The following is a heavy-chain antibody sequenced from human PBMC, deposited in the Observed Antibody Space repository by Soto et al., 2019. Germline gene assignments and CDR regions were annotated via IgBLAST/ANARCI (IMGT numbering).Heavy chain of an antibody. CDR2: IIPIYGTA. CDR3: ARDSSGWTPEMGYQYVMDV. Sequence: SSVKVCCKASGDTFRTYAITWVRQAPGQGLEWMGGIIPIYGTANYAQKFKGRVTITADKFTTTAYMELSTLRSEDTAVYYCARDSSGWTPEMGYQYVMDVWG. CDR1: GDTFRTYA. D-gene: IGHD6-19*01. V-gene: IGHV1-69*06. J-gene: IGHJ6*02.